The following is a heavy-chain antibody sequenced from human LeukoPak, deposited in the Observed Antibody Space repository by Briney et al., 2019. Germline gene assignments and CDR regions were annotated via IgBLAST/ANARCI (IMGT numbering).Heavy chain of an antibody. V-gene: IGHV3-33*01. Sequence: GGSLRLSCAASGFTFSSYGMHWVRQAPGKGLEWVSFIWYDGSNKDYADSVKGRFTISRDNSKNSLYLQMNSLRVEDTAVYYCARDHNYAFDNWGQGTLVTVSS. J-gene: IGHJ4*02. CDR2: IWYDGSNK. D-gene: IGHD1-1*01. CDR1: GFTFSSYG. CDR3: ARDHNYAFDN.